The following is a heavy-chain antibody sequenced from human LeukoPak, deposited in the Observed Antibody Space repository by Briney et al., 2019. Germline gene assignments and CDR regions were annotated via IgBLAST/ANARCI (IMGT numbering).Heavy chain of an antibody. J-gene: IGHJ4*02. CDR1: GFTVSSNY. CDR2: IYSGGST. Sequence: PGGSLRLSCAASGFTVSSNYMSWVRQAPGKGLEWVSVIYSGGSTYYADSVKGRFTISRDNSKNTLYLQMNSLRAEDTAVYYCARTPADTAMPTGYFDYWGQGTLVTVSS. CDR3: ARTPADTAMPTGYFDY. V-gene: IGHV3-66*01. D-gene: IGHD5-18*01.